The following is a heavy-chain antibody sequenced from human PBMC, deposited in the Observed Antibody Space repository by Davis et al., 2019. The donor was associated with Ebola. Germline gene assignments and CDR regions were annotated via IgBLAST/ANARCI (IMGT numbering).Heavy chain of an antibody. CDR2: ISAYNGNT. CDR1: GYTFTSYG. CDR3: ARDAGYYDILTGYLYYYYGMDV. Sequence: ASVKVSCKASGYTFTSYGISWVRQAPGQGLEWMGWISAYNGNTNYAQKLQGRVTMTTDTSTSTAYMELRSLRSDDTAVDYCARDAGYYDILTGYLYYYYGMDVWGQGTTVTVSS. D-gene: IGHD3-9*01. J-gene: IGHJ6*02. V-gene: IGHV1-18*01.